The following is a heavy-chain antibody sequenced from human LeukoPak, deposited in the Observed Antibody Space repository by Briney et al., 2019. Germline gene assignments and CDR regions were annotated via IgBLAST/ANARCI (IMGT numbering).Heavy chain of an antibody. Sequence: PGGSLSLSCAASGFTFSTYYMNWVRQAPGKGLEWVANIKQDGSEKYYVDSVKGRFTISRDNAKNSLYLQMNSLRAEDTAVYYCARGRYGSAHYYYMDVWGKGTTVTISS. D-gene: IGHD3-10*01. CDR3: ARGRYGSAHYYYMDV. J-gene: IGHJ6*03. CDR2: IKQDGSEK. CDR1: GFTFSTYY. V-gene: IGHV3-7*01.